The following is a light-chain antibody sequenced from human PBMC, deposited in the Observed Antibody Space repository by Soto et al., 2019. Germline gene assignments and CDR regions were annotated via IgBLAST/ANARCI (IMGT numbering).Light chain of an antibody. Sequence: QSALTQPASVSGSPGQSITISCTGTSSDVGSYDLVSWYQHHSGKAPKIIIYEVNKRPSGISDRFSGSKSGNTASLTISGLQAEDEADYFCCSLVRTNKLLFGGGTKVTVL. CDR2: EVN. CDR3: CSLVRTNKLL. V-gene: IGLV2-23*02. CDR1: SSDVGSYDL. J-gene: IGLJ2*01.